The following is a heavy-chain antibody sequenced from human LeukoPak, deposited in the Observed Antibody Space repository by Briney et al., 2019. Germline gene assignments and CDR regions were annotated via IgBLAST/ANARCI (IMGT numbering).Heavy chain of an antibody. CDR2: ISAYNGNT. CDR3: ARGGEIVVVTATLDY. Sequence: ASVKVSCKASGYSFTSYGISWVRQAPGQGLEWMGWISAYNGNTNYAQKLQGRVTMTTYTSTSTAYMELRSLRSDDKAVYYYARGGEIVVVTATLDYWGQGTLVTVSS. CDR1: GYSFTSYG. D-gene: IGHD2-21*02. J-gene: IGHJ4*02. V-gene: IGHV1-18*01.